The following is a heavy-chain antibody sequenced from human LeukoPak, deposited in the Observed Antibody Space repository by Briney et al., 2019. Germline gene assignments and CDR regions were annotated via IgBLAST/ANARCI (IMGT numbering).Heavy chain of an antibody. V-gene: IGHV3-23*01. J-gene: IGHJ5*02. CDR2: IRGSGGST. Sequence: GGSLRLSCAASGFTFSSFARSWARQAPGKGLEWVSAIRGSGGSTYYADSVKGRFTISRDNSKNTLYLQMNSLRAEDTAVYYCAKDHLTMVRGVIENWFDPWGQGTLVTVSS. D-gene: IGHD3-10*01. CDR3: AKDHLTMVRGVIENWFDP. CDR1: GFTFSSFA.